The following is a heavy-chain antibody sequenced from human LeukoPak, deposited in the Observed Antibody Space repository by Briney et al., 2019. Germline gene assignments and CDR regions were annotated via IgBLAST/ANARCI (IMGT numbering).Heavy chain of an antibody. CDR1: GFTFSGSW. Sequence: GGSLRLSCAASGFTFSGSWMHWVRQAPGKGLVWVSRISSDGGRTTYADSVKGRFTISRDNAKNTLYLQMNSLRAEDTAVYYCARDRGSSGPEAYMDVWGKGTTVTVSS. V-gene: IGHV3-74*01. CDR2: ISSDGGRT. CDR3: ARDRGSSGPEAYMDV. D-gene: IGHD6-19*01. J-gene: IGHJ6*03.